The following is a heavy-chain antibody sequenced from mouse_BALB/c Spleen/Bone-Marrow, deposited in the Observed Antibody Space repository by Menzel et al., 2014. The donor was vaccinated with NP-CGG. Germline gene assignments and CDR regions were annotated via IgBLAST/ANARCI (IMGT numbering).Heavy chain of an antibody. CDR3: ARGGSLPGGFAY. CDR1: GFTFSNFG. Sequence: EVKLMESGGGLVQPGGSRKLSCAASGFTFSNFGMHWIRQAPEKGLEWVAYISSGSNTIYYTDTVKGRFTISRDNPKNTLFLQMTSLRSEDTAMYHYARGGSLPGGFAYWGQGTLVTVSA. D-gene: IGHD6-2*01. CDR2: ISSGSNTI. V-gene: IGHV5-17*02. J-gene: IGHJ3*01.